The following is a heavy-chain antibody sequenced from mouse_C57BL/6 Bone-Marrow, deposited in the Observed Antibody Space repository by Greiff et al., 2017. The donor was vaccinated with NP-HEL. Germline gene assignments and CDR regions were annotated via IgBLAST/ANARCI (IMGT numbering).Heavy chain of an antibody. CDR3: ARSPSGPFAY. J-gene: IGHJ3*01. CDR2: IHPNSGST. Sequence: QVQLQQPGAELVKPGASVKLSCKASGYTFTSYWMHWVKQRPGQGLEWIGMIHPNSGSTNYNEKFKSKATLTVDKSSSTAYMQLSSLTSETSAVYFCARSPSGPFAYWGQGTLGTVSA. V-gene: IGHV1-64*01. CDR1: GYTFTSYW. D-gene: IGHD6-1*01.